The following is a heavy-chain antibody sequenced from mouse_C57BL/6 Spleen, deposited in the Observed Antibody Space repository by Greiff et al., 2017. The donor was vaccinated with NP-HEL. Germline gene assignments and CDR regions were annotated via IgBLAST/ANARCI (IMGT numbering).Heavy chain of an antibody. CDR1: GYAFSSSW. CDR3: AKGTGTGFDY. D-gene: IGHD4-1*01. V-gene: IGHV1-82*01. J-gene: IGHJ2*01. CDR2: IYPGDGNT. Sequence: QVQLKESGPELVKPGASVKISCKASGYAFSSSWMNWVKQRPGKGLEWIGRIYPGDGNTNYNGKFKGKATLTADKSSSTAYMQLSSLTSEDSAVYFCAKGTGTGFDYWGQGTTLTVSS.